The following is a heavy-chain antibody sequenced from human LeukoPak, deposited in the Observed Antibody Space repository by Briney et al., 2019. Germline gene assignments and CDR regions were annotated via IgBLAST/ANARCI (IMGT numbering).Heavy chain of an antibody. Sequence: PRGCLRLSCAEPRVTFTVYGGCSGCEAPGGGGGWGAVISYDGNNRYYADSVKGRFTISRYNSKNTLYLQMNSLRAEDTAVYYCAKVKGEVIGAFDIWGQGTMVTVSS. J-gene: IGHJ3*02. CDR3: AKVKGEVIGAFDI. CDR2: ISYDGNNR. V-gene: IGHV3-30*18. CDR1: VTFTVYGG. D-gene: IGHD3-16*01.